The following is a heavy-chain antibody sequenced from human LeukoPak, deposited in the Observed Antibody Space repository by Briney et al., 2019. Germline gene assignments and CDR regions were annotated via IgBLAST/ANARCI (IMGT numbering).Heavy chain of an antibody. CDR2: INHSGST. CDR1: GGSLSGYY. D-gene: IGHD2-15*01. J-gene: IGHJ5*02. Sequence: SETLSLTCAVYGGSLSGYYWSWIRQPPGKGLEWIGEINHSGSTNYNPSLKSRVTISVDTSKNQFSLKPSSVTAADTAVYYCARGLILAAILFDPWGQGTLVTVSS. V-gene: IGHV4-34*01. CDR3: ARGLILAAILFDP.